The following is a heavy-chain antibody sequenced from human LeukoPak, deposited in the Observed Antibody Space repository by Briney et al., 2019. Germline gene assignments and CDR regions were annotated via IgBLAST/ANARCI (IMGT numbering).Heavy chain of an antibody. D-gene: IGHD5-12*01. V-gene: IGHV1-2*02. J-gene: IGHJ6*03. CDR1: GYTFTTYG. CDR3: ARGYSGYDPYYYYYYMDV. Sequence: ASVKVSCKASGYTFTTYGMNWVRQAPGQGLEWMGWINPNSGGTNYAQKFQGRVTMTRDTSISTAYMELSRLRSDDTAVYYSARGYSGYDPYYYYYYMDVWGKGTTVTISS. CDR2: INPNSGGT.